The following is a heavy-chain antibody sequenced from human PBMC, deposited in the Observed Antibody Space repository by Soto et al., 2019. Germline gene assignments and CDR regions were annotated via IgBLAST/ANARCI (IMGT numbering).Heavy chain of an antibody. Sequence: PXDTLSSPGTVSCGSISSCCWSWIRQPAGKGLEWIGRIYTSGSTNYNHSLKSRVTMSVDTSKNKFSLKLSSVTAADTAVYYCARDHRGWYNYFDYWGQGTLVTSPQ. CDR1: CGSISSCC. CDR3: ARDHRGWYNYFDY. V-gene: IGHV4-4*07. D-gene: IGHD6-19*01. CDR2: IYTSGST. J-gene: IGHJ4*02.